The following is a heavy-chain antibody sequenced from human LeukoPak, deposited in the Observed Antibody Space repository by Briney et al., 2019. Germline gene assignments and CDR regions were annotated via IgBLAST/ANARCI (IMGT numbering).Heavy chain of an antibody. CDR1: GFTFSTYS. V-gene: IGHV3-21*01. D-gene: IGHD6-19*01. J-gene: IGHJ4*02. CDR2: ITSPVGRI. CDR3: ATDGRSSGWYGFDY. Sequence: GGSLRLSCAASGFTFSTYSMNWVRQAPGKGLEWVSSITSPVGRIYYADSLKGRITISRDNARSSLYLQMNSLRAEDTAVYYCATDGRSSGWYGFDYWGLGALVTVSS.